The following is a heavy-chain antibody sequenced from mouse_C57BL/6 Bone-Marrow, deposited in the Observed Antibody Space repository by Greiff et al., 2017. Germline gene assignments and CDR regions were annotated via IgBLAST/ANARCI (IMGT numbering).Heavy chain of an antibody. CDR3: AMAITTVPFWYFDV. CDR1: GYTFTSYG. D-gene: IGHD1-1*01. J-gene: IGHJ1*03. Sequence: QVQLQQSGAELARPGASVKLSCKASGYTFTSYGISWVKQRTGQGLEWIGEIYPRSGNTYYNEKFKGKATLTADKSSSTAYMELRSLTSEASAVYFCAMAITTVPFWYFDVWGTGTTVTVSS. V-gene: IGHV1-81*01. CDR2: IYPRSGNT.